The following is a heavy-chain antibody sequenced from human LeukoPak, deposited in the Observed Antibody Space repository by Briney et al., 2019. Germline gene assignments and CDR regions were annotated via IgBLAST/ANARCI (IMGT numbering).Heavy chain of an antibody. J-gene: IGHJ3*02. V-gene: IGHV4-39*01. CDR2: IYYSGRT. Sequence: SETLSLTCTVAGGSISSSSYYWGWVRQPPGKGLEWIGSIYYSGRTYYNPSLKSRVTISVDTSKNQFSLKLSSVTAADTAVYYCARPRRYDYVWGIYRSNGFDMWGQGTMVTVS. CDR3: ARPRRYDYVWGIYRSNGFDM. D-gene: IGHD3-16*02. CDR1: GGSISSSSYY.